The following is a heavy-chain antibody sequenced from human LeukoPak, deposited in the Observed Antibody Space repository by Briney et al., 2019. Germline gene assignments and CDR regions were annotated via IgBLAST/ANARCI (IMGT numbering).Heavy chain of an antibody. D-gene: IGHD1-1*01. CDR3: ARHATTTFLTDY. CDR1: GGSIRNYY. J-gene: IGHJ4*02. CDR2: IYFTGST. V-gene: IGHV4-59*08. Sequence: SETLSLTCIVSGGSIRNYYWSWIRQHPGKGLEWIGYIYFTGSTNYNPSLKSRVTISVDTSKNQLSLKLSSVTAADTAVYYCARHATTTFLTDYWGQGTLVTVSS.